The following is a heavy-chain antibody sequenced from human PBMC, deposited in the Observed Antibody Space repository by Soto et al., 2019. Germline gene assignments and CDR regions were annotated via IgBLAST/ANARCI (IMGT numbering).Heavy chain of an antibody. V-gene: IGHV5-51*01. CDR2: VYPRDSDT. J-gene: IGHJ4*02. CDR3: ARPPLPGYSIHFNS. Sequence: GDSLKISCKASGYIFIDYWIGWVRQMPGKGLEWMGIVYPRDSDTRYSPTFQGQVTISADRSTGTAFLQWRSLKASDTALYYCARPPLPGYSIHFNSWGQGTLVTVSS. D-gene: IGHD2-15*01. CDR1: GYIFIDYW.